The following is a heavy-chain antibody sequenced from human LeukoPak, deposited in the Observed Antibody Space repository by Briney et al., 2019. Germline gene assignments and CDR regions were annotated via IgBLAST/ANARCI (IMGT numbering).Heavy chain of an antibody. D-gene: IGHD3-3*01. CDR1: GYTFTSYG. CDR2: ISAYNGDT. Sequence: ASVKVSCKASGYTFTSYGISWVRQAPGQGLDWMGWISAYNGDTNYAQKFQGRVTMTTDTSTSTAYMELRSLRSDDTAVYYCARSTEFWSGYPSFDYWGQGTLVTVSS. V-gene: IGHV1-18*01. J-gene: IGHJ4*02. CDR3: ARSTEFWSGYPSFDY.